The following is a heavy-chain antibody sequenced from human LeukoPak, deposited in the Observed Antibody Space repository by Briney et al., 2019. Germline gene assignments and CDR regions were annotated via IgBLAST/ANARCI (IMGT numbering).Heavy chain of an antibody. Sequence: SETLSLTCTVSGYSISSGFYWGCIRQPPGKGLEWIGTIYHGGNTDYNVSLKSRVTISVDTSKNQFSLKPTSVTAADTAVYYCARGFRGSFYVWDAYDIWGQGTMVTVSS. D-gene: IGHD3-16*01. J-gene: IGHJ3*02. CDR3: ARGFRGSFYVWDAYDI. CDR1: GYSISSGFY. CDR2: IYHGGNT. V-gene: IGHV4-38-2*02.